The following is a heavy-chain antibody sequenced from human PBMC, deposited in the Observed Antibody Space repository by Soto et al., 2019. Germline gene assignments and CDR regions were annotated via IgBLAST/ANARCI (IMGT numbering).Heavy chain of an antibody. J-gene: IGHJ6*03. V-gene: IGHV1-18*01. D-gene: IGHD2-15*01. Sequence: GASVKVSCKASGYTFTSYGISWVRQAPGQGLEWMGWISAYNGNTNYAQKLQGRVTMTTDTSTSTAYMELRSLRSDDTAVYYCARDSDCSGGSCYIYPINYYYYYMDVWGKGTTVTVSS. CDR1: GYTFTSYG. CDR3: ARDSDCSGGSCYIYPINYYYYYMDV. CDR2: ISAYNGNT.